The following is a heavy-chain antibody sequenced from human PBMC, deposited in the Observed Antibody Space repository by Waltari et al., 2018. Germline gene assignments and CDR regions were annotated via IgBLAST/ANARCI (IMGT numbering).Heavy chain of an antibody. CDR1: GGSISTNYK. CDR3: GRIAFGDEGGYFQY. J-gene: IGHJ1*01. Sequence: QLQLQESGPGLVKPSETLSLTCTVSGGSISTNYKWGWIRQPPGKGLERMGNMQYRGSTFYNPSLESRVTISLDTWKNQFSLRLSSVGAADTAVYFCGRIAFGDEGGYFQYWGQGTLVTVSS. V-gene: IGHV4-39*01. CDR2: MQYRGST. D-gene: IGHD4-17*01.